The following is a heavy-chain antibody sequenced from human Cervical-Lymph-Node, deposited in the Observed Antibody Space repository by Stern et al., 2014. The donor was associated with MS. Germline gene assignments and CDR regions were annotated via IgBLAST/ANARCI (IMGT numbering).Heavy chain of an antibody. CDR1: GFTFSSYG. D-gene: IGHD5/OR15-5a*01. Sequence: VQLLESGGGVVQPGRSLRLSCAASGFTFSSYGMHWVRQAPGKGLEWVAVIWYDGSNKYYADSVKGRFTISRDNSKNTLYLQMNSLRAEDTAVYYCARSQPLRSGAFDIWGQGTMVTVSS. J-gene: IGHJ3*02. CDR2: IWYDGSNK. CDR3: ARSQPLRSGAFDI. V-gene: IGHV3-33*01.